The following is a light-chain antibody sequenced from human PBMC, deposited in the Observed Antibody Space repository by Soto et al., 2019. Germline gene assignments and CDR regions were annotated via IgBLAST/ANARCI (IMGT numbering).Light chain of an antibody. CDR1: QGIRNE. Sequence: AIQVTQSPSSLSASVGDRLTITCRASQGIRNELSWYQQKPGKXPKXXIFAASNLQSGVPSRFRGSGSGTDFTLTISSLQPEDFETYFCLQDDDYPFTFGQGTKVDIK. V-gene: IGKV1-6*01. CDR2: AAS. CDR3: LQDDDYPFT. J-gene: IGKJ3*01.